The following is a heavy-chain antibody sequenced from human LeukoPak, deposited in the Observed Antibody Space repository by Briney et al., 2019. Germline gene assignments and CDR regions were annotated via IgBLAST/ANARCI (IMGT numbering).Heavy chain of an antibody. CDR1: GGSLSSGGYY. V-gene: IGHV4-31*03. CDR2: IYCSGST. Sequence: TLSLTCTVSGGSLSSGGYYWSWIRQNPGKGLEWIGYIYCSGSTYYTTSLKSRVTISVDTSKIQFSLKLSTVTAADTAVYYCARSYCSSTSCSPSYYYYMDVWGKGTTVTVSS. J-gene: IGHJ6*03. D-gene: IGHD2-2*01. CDR3: ARSYCSSTSCSPSYYYYMDV.